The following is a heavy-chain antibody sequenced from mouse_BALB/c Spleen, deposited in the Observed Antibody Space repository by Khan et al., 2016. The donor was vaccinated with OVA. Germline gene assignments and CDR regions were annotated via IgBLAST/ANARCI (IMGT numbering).Heavy chain of an antibody. J-gene: IGHJ2*01. V-gene: IGHV1S81*02. Sequence: QVQLQQSGAELVNPGASVNLSCKASGYTLTSYWMHWVKQRPGQGLEWIGEINPSNGRPNYNEKFKSKATLTVDKSSSTAYMQLSSPTSEDSAVDYCARLLINCDYWGQGTTLTVSS. CDR2: INPSNGRP. CDR1: GYTLTSYW. D-gene: IGHD2-1*01. CDR3: ARLLINCDY.